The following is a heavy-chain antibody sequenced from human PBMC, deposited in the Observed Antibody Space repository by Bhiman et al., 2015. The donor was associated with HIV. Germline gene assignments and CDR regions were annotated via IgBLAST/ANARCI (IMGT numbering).Heavy chain of an antibody. Sequence: QVQLVESGGGVVQPGKSLRLSCVASGFTFTDYAIHWVRQAPGKGLEWVAVISSDVNDQYYADSVKGRFTISRDNSKKVVFLQMIGLRAEDTAVYYCARWDYSDSSGNKHFDFWGQGTPVTVSS. V-gene: IGHV3-30-3*01. CDR1: GFTFTDYA. J-gene: IGHJ4*02. CDR3: ARWDYSDSSGNKHFDF. D-gene: IGHD3-22*01. CDR2: ISSDVNDQ.